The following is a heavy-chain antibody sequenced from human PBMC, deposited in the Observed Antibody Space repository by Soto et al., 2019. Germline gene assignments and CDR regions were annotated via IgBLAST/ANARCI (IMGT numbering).Heavy chain of an antibody. V-gene: IGHV3-74*01. Sequence: GGSLRLSCAASGFTFSSYWMHWVRQAPGKGLVWVSRINSDGSSTSYADSVKGQFTISRDNAKNTLYLQMNSLRAEDTAVYYCAREGPCGAGSYSYCYYGMEVRGQGTTVTVSS. CDR1: GFTFSSYW. D-gene: IGHD3-10*01. J-gene: IGHJ6*01. CDR3: AREGPCGAGSYSYCYYGMEV. CDR2: INSDGSST.